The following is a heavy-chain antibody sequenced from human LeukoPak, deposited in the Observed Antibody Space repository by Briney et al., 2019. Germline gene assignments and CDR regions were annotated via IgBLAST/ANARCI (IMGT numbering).Heavy chain of an antibody. CDR2: ISPMYGTA. CDR1: GGTFSSYA. CDR3: ARDPPSTVTTVDY. D-gene: IGHD4-17*01. V-gene: IGHV1-69*05. J-gene: IGHJ4*02. Sequence: ASVKVSCKASGGTFSSYAISLVRQARGRGLEWMGRISPMYGTANYAQKFQGRVTITTDESTSTAYMEPSTLRSEDTAVYYCARDPPSTVTTVDYWGQGTLVTVSS.